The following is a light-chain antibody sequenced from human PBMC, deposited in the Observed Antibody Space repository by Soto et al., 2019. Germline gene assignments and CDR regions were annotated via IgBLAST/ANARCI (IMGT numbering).Light chain of an antibody. J-gene: IGKJ4*01. V-gene: IGKV1-33*01. CDR1: QSIVNY. Sequence: DVQLTQSPSTLSASVGDRVAITCQASQSIVNYLNWFQQRPGKAPQLLIPDASHLEPGVPSRFSGQRSGTDFTLIISSLQPEDFATYYCQQYEKLPLTFGGGTRVEV. CDR2: DAS. CDR3: QQYEKLPLT.